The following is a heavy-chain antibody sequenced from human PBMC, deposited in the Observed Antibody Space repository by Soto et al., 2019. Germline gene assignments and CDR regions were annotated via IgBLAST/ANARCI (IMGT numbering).Heavy chain of an antibody. V-gene: IGHV1-2*02. D-gene: IGHD3-10*01. CDR2: INPNSGGT. Sequence: ASVKVSCKASGGTFTGYYMHWVRQAPGQGLEWMGWINPNSGGTNYAQKFQGRVTMTRDTSISTAYMELSRLRSDDTAVYYCAREAFDMVRGVATYGMDVWGQGTTVTVSS. J-gene: IGHJ6*02. CDR3: AREAFDMVRGVATYGMDV. CDR1: GGTFTGYY.